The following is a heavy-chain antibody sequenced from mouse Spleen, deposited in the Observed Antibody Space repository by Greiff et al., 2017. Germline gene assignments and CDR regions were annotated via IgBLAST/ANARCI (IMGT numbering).Heavy chain of an antibody. D-gene: IGHD2-5*01. CDR2: FYPGSGSI. V-gene: IGHV1-62-2*01. Sequence: VKLVESGAELVKPGASVKLSCKASGYTFTEYTIHWVKQRSGQGLEWIGWFYPGSGSIKYNEKFKDKATLTADKSSSTVYMELSRLTSEDSAVYFCARHVYSNYRRDYAMDYWGQGTSVTVSS. J-gene: IGHJ4*01. CDR3: ARHVYSNYRRDYAMDY. CDR1: GYTFTEYT.